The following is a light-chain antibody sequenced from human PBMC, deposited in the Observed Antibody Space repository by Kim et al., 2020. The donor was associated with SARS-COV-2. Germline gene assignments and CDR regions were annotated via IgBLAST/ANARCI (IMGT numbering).Light chain of an antibody. CDR3: QVWDSSSDHPV. CDR2: YDS. V-gene: IGLV3-21*04. CDR1: NIGSKS. J-gene: IGLJ2*01. Sequence: TEKTARITWGGNNIGSKSVHWYQQQPGQAPVLVIYYDSDRPSGIPERFSGSNSGNTATLTISRVEAGDEADYYCQVWDSSSDHPVFGGGTQLTVL.